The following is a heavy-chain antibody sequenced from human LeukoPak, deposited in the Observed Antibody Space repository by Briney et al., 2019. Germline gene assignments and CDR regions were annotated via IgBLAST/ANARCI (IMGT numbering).Heavy chain of an antibody. D-gene: IGHD3-10*01. V-gene: IGHV4-59*08. CDR3: ARFEESHYCGSGSYARV. CDR1: GGSISSYY. CDR2: IYYSGST. J-gene: IGHJ4*02. Sequence: SETLSLTCTVSGGSISSYYWSWIRQPPGKGLEWIGYIYYSGSTNYNPSLKSRVTISVDTSKNQFSLKLSSVTAADTAVYYCARFEESHYCGSGSYARVWGQGTLVTVSS.